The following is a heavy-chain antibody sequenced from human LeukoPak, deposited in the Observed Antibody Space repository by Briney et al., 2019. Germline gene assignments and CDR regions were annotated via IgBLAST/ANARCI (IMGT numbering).Heavy chain of an antibody. CDR1: GFTVSSTY. V-gene: IGHV3-53*04. J-gene: IGHJ4*02. CDR2: IYSSGST. CDR3: ARGAFNHFDY. Sequence: PGGSLRLSCAASGFTVSSTYMSWVSQAPGKGLEWVSVIYSSGSTYYADSVKGRFTISRHNSKNTLYLQMNSLRAEDTAVYYCARGAFNHFDYWGQGTLVTVSS.